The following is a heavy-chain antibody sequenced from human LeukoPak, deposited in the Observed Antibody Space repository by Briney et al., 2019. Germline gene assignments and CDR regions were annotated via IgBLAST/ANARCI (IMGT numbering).Heavy chain of an antibody. V-gene: IGHV3-7*01. D-gene: IGHD6-13*01. CDR1: GFTFSSYW. Sequence: PGGSLRLSCAASGFTFSSYWMSWVRQAPGKGLEWVANIKQDGSEKYYVDSVKGRFTISRDNAKNSLYLQMNSLRAEDTAVYCCARDRLAGTVQYYFDYWGQGTLVTVSS. J-gene: IGHJ4*02. CDR3: ARDRLAGTVQYYFDY. CDR2: IKQDGSEK.